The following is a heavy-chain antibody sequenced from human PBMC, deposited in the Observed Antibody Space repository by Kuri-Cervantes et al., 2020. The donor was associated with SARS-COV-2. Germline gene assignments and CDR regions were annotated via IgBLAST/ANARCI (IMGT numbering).Heavy chain of an antibody. CDR2: INHSGNT. D-gene: IGHD3-3*01. CDR1: GFTFGDDP. CDR3: ATRFLEWDY. V-gene: IGHV4-34*08. Sequence: ESLKISCTASGFTFGDDPMSWVRQPPGKGLEWIGEINHSGNTNYDPSLKSRVTISVDTSKNQFSLKLSSVTAADTAVYYCATRFLEWDYWGQGTVVTVSS. J-gene: IGHJ4*02.